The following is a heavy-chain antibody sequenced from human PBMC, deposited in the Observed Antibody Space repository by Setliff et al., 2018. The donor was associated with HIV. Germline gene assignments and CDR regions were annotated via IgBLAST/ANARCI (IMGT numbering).Heavy chain of an antibody. CDR2: ISYGGIT. D-gene: IGHD3-22*01. V-gene: IGHV4-38-2*01. Sequence: SETLSLTCAVSSYSIDSGYYWAWIRQSPGRGPEWIGAISYGGITYYNPSLTSRVTISVDTSKNQFSLKVTSVTAADTAVYYCARVPGRDYYDTSGAFDYWGLGTLVTVSS. CDR3: ARVPGRDYYDTSGAFDY. J-gene: IGHJ4*02. CDR1: SYSIDSGYY.